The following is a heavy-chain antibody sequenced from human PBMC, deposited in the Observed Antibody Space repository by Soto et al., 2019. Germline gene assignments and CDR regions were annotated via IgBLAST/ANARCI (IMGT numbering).Heavy chain of an antibody. CDR1: GFTFSDYN. CDR3: AKDKGITAQKYYFDY. CDR2: ISNDGRTK. V-gene: IGHV3-30*18. Sequence: GGSLRLSCAASGFTFSDYNMHWIRQAPGKGLEWVAFISNDGRTKYYTDSVKGRFTISRDNSRNTLFLQMDSLRSEDTAVYYCAKDKGITAQKYYFDYWGQGTLVTVSS. D-gene: IGHD6-13*01. J-gene: IGHJ4*02.